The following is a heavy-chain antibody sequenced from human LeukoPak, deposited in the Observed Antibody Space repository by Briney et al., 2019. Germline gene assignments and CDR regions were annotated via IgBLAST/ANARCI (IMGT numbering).Heavy chain of an antibody. D-gene: IGHD6-19*01. CDR2: IYYSGST. V-gene: IGHV4-39*01. J-gene: IGHJ3*02. Sequence: PSETLSLTCTVSGGSISSSSYYWGWIRQPPGTGLEWIGSIYYSGSTYYNPSLKSRVTISVDTSKNQFSLKLSSVTAADTAVYYCARRFIPSSGWYRYAFDIWGQGTMVTVSS. CDR1: GGSISSSSYY. CDR3: ARRFIPSSGWYRYAFDI.